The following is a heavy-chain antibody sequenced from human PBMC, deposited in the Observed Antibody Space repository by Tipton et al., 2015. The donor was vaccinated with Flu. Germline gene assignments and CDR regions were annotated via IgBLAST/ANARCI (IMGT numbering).Heavy chain of an antibody. CDR1: GFTFSNYG. CDR3: AREVWGSPLYAPDY. D-gene: IGHD2-8*01. Sequence: LSLTCAASGFTFSNYGMHWVRQAPGEGLEWVAVVSSDGNIKYYADSMEGRFIISRDNSKNTLYLQMNSLRADDTAVYYCAREVWGSPLYAPDYWGQGTLVTVSS. CDR2: VSSDGNIK. J-gene: IGHJ4*02. V-gene: IGHV3-30*03.